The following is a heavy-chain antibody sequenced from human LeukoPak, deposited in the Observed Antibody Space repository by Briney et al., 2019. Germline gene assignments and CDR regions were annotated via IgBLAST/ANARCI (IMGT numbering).Heavy chain of an antibody. J-gene: IGHJ4*02. D-gene: IGHD4-23*01. CDR2: IYYSGST. CDR1: GGSISSSNW. V-gene: IGHV4-4*02. CDR3: ARDGGNSGGYFDY. Sequence: SGTLSLTCAVSGGSISSSNWWSWVRQPPGKGLEWIGYIYYSGSTYYNPSLKSRVTISVDTSKNQFSLKLSSVTAADTAVYYCARDGGNSGGYFDYWGQGTLVTVSS.